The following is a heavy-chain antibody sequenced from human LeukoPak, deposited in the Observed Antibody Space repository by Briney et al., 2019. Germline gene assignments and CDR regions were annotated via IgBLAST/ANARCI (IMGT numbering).Heavy chain of an antibody. CDR1: VASISDYY. D-gene: IGHD3-22*01. V-gene: IGHV4-4*09. Sequence: SETLSLTSAEPVASISDYYWSWIRQAPGKGLEWIGYISTSGSANYNPSLKSRVSISLDTTKKRFSLNLNFVTAADTAVYYCASPRSGYRYTFDYWGQGALVTVSS. J-gene: IGHJ4*02. CDR3: ASPRSGYRYTFDY. CDR2: ISTSGSA.